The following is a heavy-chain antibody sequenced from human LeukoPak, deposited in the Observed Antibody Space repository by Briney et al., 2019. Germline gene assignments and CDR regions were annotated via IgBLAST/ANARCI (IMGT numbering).Heavy chain of an antibody. Sequence: GESLTLSCAASGFTFSRYWMSSVRQAPGKGLEWVANIKQDGSEKNYVDSVKGRFTISRDNAKNSLSLQMSSLRAEDTAIYYCALNLGRVATMTYLDSWGEGTLGTVSS. CDR1: GFTFSRYW. CDR2: IKQDGSEK. D-gene: IGHD5-12*01. V-gene: IGHV3-7*05. J-gene: IGHJ4*02. CDR3: ALNLGRVATMTYLDS.